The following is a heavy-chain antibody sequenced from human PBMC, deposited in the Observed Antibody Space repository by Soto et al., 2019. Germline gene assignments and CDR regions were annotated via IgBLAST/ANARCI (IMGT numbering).Heavy chain of an antibody. CDR3: ARDEGYYGSGSYYNYYSYGMDV. D-gene: IGHD3-10*01. J-gene: IGHJ6*02. CDR1: GFTFSSYW. Sequence: GGSLRLSCAASGFTFSSYWMHWVRQAPGKGLVWVSRINSDGSSTSYADSVKGRFTISRANAKNTLYLQMNRLRAEDTAVYYCARDEGYYGSGSYYNYYSYGMDVWGRGTTVTVSS. CDR2: INSDGSST. V-gene: IGHV3-74*01.